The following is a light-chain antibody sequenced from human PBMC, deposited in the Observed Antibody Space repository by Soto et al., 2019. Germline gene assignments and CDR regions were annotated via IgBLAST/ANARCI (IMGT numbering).Light chain of an antibody. CDR3: SSYAGSSNV. CDR1: SSDVGGYNY. CDR2: EVN. V-gene: IGLV2-8*01. Sequence: QSALTQPASVSGSPGQSITISCTGTSSDVGGYNYVSWYQQHPGKAPKLMIYEVNKRPSGVPDRFSGSRSGNTASLTVSGLQAEDEADYYCSSYAGSSNVFGTGTRSPS. J-gene: IGLJ1*01.